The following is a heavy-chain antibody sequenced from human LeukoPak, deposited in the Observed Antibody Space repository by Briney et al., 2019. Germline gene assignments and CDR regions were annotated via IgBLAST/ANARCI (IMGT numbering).Heavy chain of an antibody. CDR1: GFTFSSYG. D-gene: IGHD3-16*01. CDR2: ISYDGSNK. J-gene: IGHJ6*02. V-gene: IGHV3-30*03. Sequence: GRSLRLSCAASGFTFSSYGMHWVRQAPGKGLEWVAVISYDGSNKYYADSVKGRFTISRDNSKNTLYLQMNSLRAEDTAVYYCASPRPRPGGLSGYYYGMDVWGQGTTVTVSS. CDR3: ASPRPRPGGLSGYYYGMDV.